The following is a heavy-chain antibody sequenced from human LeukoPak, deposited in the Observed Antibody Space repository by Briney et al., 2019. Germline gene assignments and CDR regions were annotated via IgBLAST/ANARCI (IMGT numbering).Heavy chain of an antibody. Sequence: SVKVSCKASGFTFTSSAMQWVRQARGQRLEWIVWIVVGSGNTNYAQKFQERVTITRDMSTSTAYMELSSLRSEDTAVYYCAAGPGYDSSGYIPSYYYYGMDVWGQGTTVTVSS. CDR1: GFTFTSSA. J-gene: IGHJ6*02. V-gene: IGHV1-58*02. CDR2: IVVGSGNT. D-gene: IGHD3-22*01. CDR3: AAGPGYDSSGYIPSYYYYGMDV.